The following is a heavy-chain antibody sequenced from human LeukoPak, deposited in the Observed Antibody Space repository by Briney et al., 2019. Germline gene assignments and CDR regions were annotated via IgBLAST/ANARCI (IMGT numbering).Heavy chain of an antibody. CDR2: INHSGST. D-gene: IGHD4-17*01. CDR1: GGSFSGYY. CDR3: ARVGGYGADY. V-gene: IGHV4-34*01. J-gene: IGHJ4*02. Sequence: SETLSLTCAVYGGSFSGYYWSWIRQPPGKGLEWIGEINHSGSTNYNPSLKSRVTISVDTSKNQFSPKLSSVTAADTAVYYCARVGGYGADYWGQGTLVTVSS.